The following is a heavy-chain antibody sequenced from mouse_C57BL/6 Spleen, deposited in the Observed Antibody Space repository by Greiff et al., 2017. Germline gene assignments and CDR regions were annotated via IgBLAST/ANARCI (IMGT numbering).Heavy chain of an antibody. CDR1: GYTFTGYW. V-gene: IGHV1-9*01. CDR2: ILPGSGST. D-gene: IGHD1-1*01. Sequence: QVQLQQSGAELMKPGASVKLSCKATGYTFTGYWIEWVKQRPGHGLEWIGEILPGSGSTNYNEKFKGKATFTADTSSNTAYMQLSSLTTEDSAIYYCARGGDYYGSSRAWFAYWGQGTLVTVSA. J-gene: IGHJ3*01. CDR3: ARGGDYYGSSRAWFAY.